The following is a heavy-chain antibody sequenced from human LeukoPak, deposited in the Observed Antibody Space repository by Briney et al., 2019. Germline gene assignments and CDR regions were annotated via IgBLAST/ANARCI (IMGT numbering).Heavy chain of an antibody. J-gene: IGHJ6*02. CDR3: ARDRYYYGSGSPPASYEYGMDV. Sequence: RAGGSLRLSCAASGFTFSSYAMHWVRQAPGKGLEWVAVISYDGSNRYYADSVKGRFTISRDNSKNTLYLQMNSLRAEDTAVYYCARDRYYYGSGSPPASYEYGMDVWGQGTTVTVSS. CDR1: GFTFSSYA. D-gene: IGHD3-10*01. V-gene: IGHV3-30-3*01. CDR2: ISYDGSNR.